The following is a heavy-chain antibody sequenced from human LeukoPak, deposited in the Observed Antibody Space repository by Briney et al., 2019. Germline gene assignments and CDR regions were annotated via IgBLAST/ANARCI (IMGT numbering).Heavy chain of an antibody. D-gene: IGHD2/OR15-2a*01. CDR2: ISSNGYNT. V-gene: IGHV3-64*01. CDR3: ARRPVSSQYYFDY. CDR1: GFTFTTYA. J-gene: IGHJ4*02. Sequence: GGSLRLSCAASGFTFTTYAMDWVRQAPGKGLEHVSGISSNGYNTYYANSEEGRFTTSRDNSKNTLYLQMGSLRGEDMAVYYCARRPVSSQYYFDYWGQGALVTVSS.